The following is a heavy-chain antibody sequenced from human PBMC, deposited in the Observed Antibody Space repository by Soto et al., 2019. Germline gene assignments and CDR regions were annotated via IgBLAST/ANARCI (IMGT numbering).Heavy chain of an antibody. CDR3: ASGYCSGGSCPYYYYGMDV. CDR1: GGTFSSYT. D-gene: IGHD2-15*01. Sequence: QLQLVQSGAEVKKPGSSVKVSCKASGGTFSSYTISWVRQAPGQGLEWMGRIIPILGIANYAQKFQGRVTITADKSTSTAYMELSSLRSEDTAVYYCASGYCSGGSCPYYYYGMDVWGQGTTVTVSS. J-gene: IGHJ6*02. V-gene: IGHV1-69*02. CDR2: IIPILGIA.